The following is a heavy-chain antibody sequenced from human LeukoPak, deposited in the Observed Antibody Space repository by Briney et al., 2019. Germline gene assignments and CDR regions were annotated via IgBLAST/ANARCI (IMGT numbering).Heavy chain of an antibody. CDR2: ISWNSGTI. D-gene: IGHD3-22*01. J-gene: IGHJ4*02. V-gene: IGHV3-9*01. CDR1: GFTFDDYA. Sequence: PGGSLRLSCAASGFTFDDYAMHWVRQAPGKGLEWVSGISWNSGTIAYADSVKGRFTISRDNAKNSLYLQMNSLRAEDTALYFCGKDLGYYYDSSGGRTIDYWGQGTLVTVSS. CDR3: GKDLGYYYDSSGGRTIDY.